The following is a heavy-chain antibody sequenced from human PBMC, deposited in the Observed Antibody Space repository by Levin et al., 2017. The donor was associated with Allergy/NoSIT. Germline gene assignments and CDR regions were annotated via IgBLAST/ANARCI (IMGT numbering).Heavy chain of an antibody. CDR2: IKQDGSEK. V-gene: IGHV3-7*01. CDR1: GFNFSTYW. CDR3: ARAPPYAAMIPYYFDY. Sequence: PGGSLRLSCAASGFNFSTYWMSWVRQAPGKGLQWLANIKQDGSEKYSVDSVKGRFTISRDNAKKSLYLQMSSLRAEDTAVYYCARAPPYAAMIPYYFDYWGQGTLVIVSS. J-gene: IGHJ4*02. D-gene: IGHD5-18*01.